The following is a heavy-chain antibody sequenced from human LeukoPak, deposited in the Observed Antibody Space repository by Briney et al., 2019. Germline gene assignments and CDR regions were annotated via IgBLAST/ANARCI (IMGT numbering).Heavy chain of an antibody. V-gene: IGHV3-53*01. Sequence: GGSLRLSCAAFGFTVSSNYMSWVRQAPGKGLEWVSVIYSGGSTYYAVSVKGRFTISRDNSQNTLYLQMNSLRAEDTAVYYCARGVDGGYSFDYWGQGTLVTVSS. D-gene: IGHD4-23*01. CDR3: ARGVDGGYSFDY. CDR2: IYSGGST. J-gene: IGHJ4*02. CDR1: GFTVSSNY.